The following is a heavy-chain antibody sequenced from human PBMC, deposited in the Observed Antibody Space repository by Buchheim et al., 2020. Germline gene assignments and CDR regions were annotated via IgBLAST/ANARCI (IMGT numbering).Heavy chain of an antibody. CDR3: ARGGYSRQMKWFDP. CDR1: GGSLNSHY. CDR2: VYHSGVT. D-gene: IGHD3-22*01. J-gene: IGHJ5*02. V-gene: IGHV4-34*02. Sequence: QVHLQQWGAGLLKPSQTLSLTCAVYGGSLNSHYWSWIRQPPGKGLEWIGEVYHSGVTDYNPSLKSRVTISVDPSNNRFALKLKSMTAADTAMYYCARGGYSRQMKWFDPWGQGTL.